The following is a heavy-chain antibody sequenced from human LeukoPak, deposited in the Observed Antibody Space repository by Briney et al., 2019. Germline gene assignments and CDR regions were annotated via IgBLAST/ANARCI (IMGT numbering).Heavy chain of an antibody. D-gene: IGHD6-19*01. CDR2: IIPMFNTT. CDR3: ATRDAPKIEVADIDAFNI. CDR1: GGTFSNYA. Sequence: SVKVSCKASGGTFSNYAITWVRQAPGQGLEWMGGIIPMFNTTNYAQKFQGRVTFTADTYTSTACMELNSLRYEDTAVYYCATRDAPKIEVADIDAFNIWGQGTVVTVSS. J-gene: IGHJ3*02. V-gene: IGHV1-69*06.